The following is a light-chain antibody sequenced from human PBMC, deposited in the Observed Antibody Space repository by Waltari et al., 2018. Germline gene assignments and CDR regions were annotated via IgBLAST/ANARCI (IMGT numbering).Light chain of an antibody. Sequence: QGERATLSCRASQWVTSSYLAWYQQKPGQAPRLLIYAASARATGIPDRFSGSGSGTDFTLTISRLEPEDFAVYFCQQYGSSLVTFGGGTEVEIK. CDR3: QQYGSSLVT. CDR1: QWVTSSY. CDR2: AAS. V-gene: IGKV3-20*01. J-gene: IGKJ4*01.